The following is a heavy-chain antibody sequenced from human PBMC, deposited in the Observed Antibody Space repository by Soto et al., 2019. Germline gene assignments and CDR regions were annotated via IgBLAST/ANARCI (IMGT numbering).Heavy chain of an antibody. V-gene: IGHV1-69*13. J-gene: IGHJ3*02. CDR2: IIPIFGTA. D-gene: IGHD3-22*01. CDR1: GGTFSSYA. Sequence: ASVKVSCKASGGTFSSYAISWVRQAPGQGLEWMGGIIPIFGTANYAQKFQGRVTITADESTSTAYMELSSLRSEDTAVYYCAGSGYSDRAFDIWGQGTMVTVSS. CDR3: AGSGYSDRAFDI.